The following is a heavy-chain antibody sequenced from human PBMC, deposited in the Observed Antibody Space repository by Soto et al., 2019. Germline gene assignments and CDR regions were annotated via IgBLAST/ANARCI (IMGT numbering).Heavy chain of an antibody. J-gene: IGHJ6*02. CDR2: MTAGGGST. V-gene: IGHV3-23*01. CDR1: GFSFSSYA. Sequence: GGSLRLSCAASGFSFSSYAMSWVRQAPGKGPEWVSSMTAGGGSTYHADSVKGRFTISRDNSKNTLYLQMNSLRAEDTAVYYCAKDCYGSGTDYFYGMDVRGQGTTVTVSS. CDR3: AKDCYGSGTDYFYGMDV. D-gene: IGHD3-10*01.